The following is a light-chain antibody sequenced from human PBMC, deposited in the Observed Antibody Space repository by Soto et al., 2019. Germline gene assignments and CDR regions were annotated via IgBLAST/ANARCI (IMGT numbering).Light chain of an antibody. J-gene: IGKJ1*01. V-gene: IGKV3-15*01. CDR2: TTS. Sequence: EIVMTQSPATLSVSPGERITISCRASQTVGSNLVWYQQKPGQAPRLLIYTTSSRATGVPAKFSGSGSGTEFTLTIDSLQSEDFVLYYCQQYNSWPRTFGQGTKVDIK. CDR3: QQYNSWPRT. CDR1: QTVGSN.